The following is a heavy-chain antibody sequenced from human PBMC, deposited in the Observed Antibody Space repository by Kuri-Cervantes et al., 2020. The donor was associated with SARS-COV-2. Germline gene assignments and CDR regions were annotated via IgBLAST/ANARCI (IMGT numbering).Heavy chain of an antibody. V-gene: IGHV3-66*03. CDR1: GFTVSSNY. J-gene: IGHJ3*02. D-gene: IGHD5-12*01. CDR2: IYSCGST. CDR3: ASVGALRPYDAFDI. Sequence: GESLKISCAASGFTVSSNYMSWVRQAPGKGLEWVSVIYSCGSTYYADSVKGRFTISRDNAKNSLYLQMNSLRAEDTAVYYCASVGALRPYDAFDIWGQGTMVTVSS.